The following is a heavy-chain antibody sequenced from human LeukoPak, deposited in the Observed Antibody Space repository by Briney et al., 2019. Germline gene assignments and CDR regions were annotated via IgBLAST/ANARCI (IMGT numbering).Heavy chain of an antibody. D-gene: IGHD3-9*01. CDR1: GGSYSGYY. CDR2: SNHSGST. V-gene: IGHV4-34*01. CDR3: ARGPGIYYDILTGYYGRGYYYYGMDV. Sequence: SETLPLTCAVYGGSYSGYYWSWIRQPPGKGLEWIGESNHSGSTNYNPSLKSRVTISVDTSKNQFSLKLSSVTAADTAVYYCARGPGIYYDILTGYYGRGYYYYGMDVWGQGTTVTVSS. J-gene: IGHJ6*02.